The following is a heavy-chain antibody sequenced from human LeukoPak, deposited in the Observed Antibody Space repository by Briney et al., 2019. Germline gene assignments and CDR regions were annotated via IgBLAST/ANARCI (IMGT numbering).Heavy chain of an antibody. CDR2: IYYSGTT. J-gene: IGHJ4*02. CDR1: GDSISSGGFH. CDR3: ARHSQYSYGLLYFFDF. D-gene: IGHD5-18*01. V-gene: IGHV4-39*01. Sequence: PSETLSLTCTVSGDSISSGGFHWIWIRQHPGKGLEWIGYIYYSGTTYYNPSLKSRVTISVDTSKNQFSLKLRSVTAADTAVYYCARHSQYSYGLLYFFDFWGQGTLVTVSS.